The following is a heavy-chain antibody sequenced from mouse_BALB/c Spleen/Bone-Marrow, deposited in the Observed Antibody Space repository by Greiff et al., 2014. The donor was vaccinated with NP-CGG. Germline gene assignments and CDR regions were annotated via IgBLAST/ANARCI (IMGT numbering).Heavy chain of an antibody. V-gene: IGHV1-87*01. D-gene: IGHD4-1*01. CDR3: AREPSNWDYY. Sequence: QVQLQQPGAELARPGASVKLSCKTSGYTFTTYWMQWVKQRPGQGLEWIGAIYPGEGDTRYTQKFKGKATLTADKSSSTAYIQRSNLTSEDSAVYYCAREPSNWDYYWGQGSTLTVSS. CDR2: IYPGEGDT. CDR1: GYTFTTYW. J-gene: IGHJ2*01.